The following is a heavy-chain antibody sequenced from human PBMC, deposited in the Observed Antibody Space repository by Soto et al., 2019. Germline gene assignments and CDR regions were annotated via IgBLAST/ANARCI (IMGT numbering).Heavy chain of an antibody. V-gene: IGHV3-33*01. CDR1: GFTFRSYG. J-gene: IGHJ6*02. CDR3: ARDKCGSSVCGYYYYGMDV. Sequence: QVQLVESGGGVVQPGRSLRLSCAASGFTFRSYGMHWVRQAPGKGLEWVAVIWYDGSNKYYADSVKGRFTISRDNSKNTLYLKMNSLRAEDTAVYYWARDKCGSSVCGYYYYGMDVWGQGTTVTVSS. D-gene: IGHD6-6*01. CDR2: IWYDGSNK.